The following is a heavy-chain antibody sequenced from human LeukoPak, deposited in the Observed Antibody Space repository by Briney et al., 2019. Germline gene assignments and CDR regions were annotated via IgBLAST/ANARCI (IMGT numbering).Heavy chain of an antibody. J-gene: IGHJ4*02. V-gene: IGHV1-18*01. CDR2: ISAYNGNT. D-gene: IGHD3-10*01. CDR1: GYTLTELS. Sequence: ASVKVSCKVSGYTLTELSMHWVRQAPGQGLEWMGWISAYNGNTNYAQKLQGRVTMTTDTSTSTAYMELRSLRSDDTAVYYCASPKGHDYGSGSYFDFDYWGQGTLVTVSS. CDR3: ASPKGHDYGSGSYFDFDY.